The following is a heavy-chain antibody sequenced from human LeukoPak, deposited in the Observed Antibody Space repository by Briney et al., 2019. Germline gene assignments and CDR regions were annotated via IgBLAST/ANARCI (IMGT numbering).Heavy chain of an antibody. CDR3: AKFACTSTSCYNNF. D-gene: IGHD2-2*02. J-gene: IGHJ1*01. Sequence: PSETLSLTCAVSGDSISSAYYWGWIRQPPGKGLEWVSAISGSDDSTYYAESVKGRFTISRDNSKNTLLLQMNSLRVEDTAVYYCAKFACTSTSCYNNFWGQGTLVTVSS. CDR1: GDSISSAYY. V-gene: IGHV3-23*01. CDR2: ISGSDDST.